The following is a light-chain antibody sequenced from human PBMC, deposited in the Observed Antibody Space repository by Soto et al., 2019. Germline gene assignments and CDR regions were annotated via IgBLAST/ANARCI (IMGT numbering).Light chain of an antibody. CDR3: QQYASSPLT. CDR1: QSVGRDY. CDR2: HAS. Sequence: EIVLTQSPGILSLAPGERATLSCRASQSVGRDYLAWYQQKPGQAPRLLIYHASSRATGIPDRFSGSGSGTDITLTISRLEPEDFAEFYCQQYASSPLTFGGGTKVEIK. J-gene: IGKJ4*01. V-gene: IGKV3-20*01.